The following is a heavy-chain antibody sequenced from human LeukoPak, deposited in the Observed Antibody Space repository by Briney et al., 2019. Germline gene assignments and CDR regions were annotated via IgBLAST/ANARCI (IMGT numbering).Heavy chain of an antibody. Sequence: GGALRLSCAASGFTFSTYTMNWVRQAPGKGLEWVSSISSRSSYIYYADSVKGRFTISRDNSKHTLYLQMNSLRAEDTAVYYCSKWKAIVLVPAARSPIDYWGQGTLVTVSS. J-gene: IGHJ4*02. V-gene: IGHV3-21*04. CDR2: ISSRSSYI. D-gene: IGHD2-2*01. CDR1: GFTFSTYT. CDR3: SKWKAIVLVPAARSPIDY.